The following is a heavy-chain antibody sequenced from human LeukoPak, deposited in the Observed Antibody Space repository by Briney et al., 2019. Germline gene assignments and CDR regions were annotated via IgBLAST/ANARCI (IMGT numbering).Heavy chain of an antibody. D-gene: IGHD3-10*01. CDR3: ARDSSPYGSGSYLDY. CDR1: GFTFSSYG. Sequence: PGRSLRLSCAASGFTFSSYGMHWVRQAPGKGLEWVAVIWYDGSNKYYADSVKGRFTISRDNSKNTLYLQMNSLRAGDTAVYYCARDSSPYGSGSYLDYWGQGTLVTVSS. J-gene: IGHJ4*02. CDR2: IWYDGSNK. V-gene: IGHV3-33*01.